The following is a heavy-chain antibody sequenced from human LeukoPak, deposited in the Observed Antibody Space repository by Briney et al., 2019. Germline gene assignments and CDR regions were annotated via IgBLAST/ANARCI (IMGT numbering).Heavy chain of an antibody. CDR3: ARGRPPVAVAGYYYYYYMDV. V-gene: IGHV4-34*01. Sequence: SETLSLTCAVYGGSFSGYYWSWIRQPPGKGLEWIGEINHSGSTNYNPSLKSRVTISVDTSKNQFSLKLSSVTAADTAVYYCARGRPPVAVAGYYYYYYMDVWGKGTTVTVSS. D-gene: IGHD6-19*01. CDR2: INHSGST. CDR1: GGSFSGYY. J-gene: IGHJ6*03.